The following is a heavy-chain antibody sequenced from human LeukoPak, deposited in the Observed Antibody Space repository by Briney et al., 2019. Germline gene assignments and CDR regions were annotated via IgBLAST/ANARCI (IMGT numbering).Heavy chain of an antibody. Sequence: GGSLRLSCAASGFTFSSYWMSWVRQAPGKGLEWVANINQDGSEKYYVDSVKGRFTISRDNAKNSLYLQMNSLRAEDTAVYYCARDCPWGHGSNDYWGQGTLVTVSS. J-gene: IGHJ4*02. V-gene: IGHV3-7*01. CDR1: GFTFSSYW. D-gene: IGHD3-10*01. CDR3: ARDCPWGHGSNDY. CDR2: INQDGSEK.